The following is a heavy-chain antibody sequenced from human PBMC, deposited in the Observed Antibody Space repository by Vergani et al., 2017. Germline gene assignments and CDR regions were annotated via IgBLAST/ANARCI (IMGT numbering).Heavy chain of an antibody. CDR3: TKGSVYYHDSAGHGYDPYTGFDL. J-gene: IGHJ3*01. CDR2: ISWNSGAV. D-gene: IGHD5-12*01. Sequence: EVDLVESGGGLAQPGGSLRLSCEASGITFWKFGMHWVRQGPGKGLEWVSGISWNSGAVDYADSVRGRFTISRDNAKNSLFLEMNSLRFEDTAVYLCTKGSVYYHDSAGHGYDPYTGFDLWGQGTVVTVSS. V-gene: IGHV3-9*01. CDR1: GITFWKFG.